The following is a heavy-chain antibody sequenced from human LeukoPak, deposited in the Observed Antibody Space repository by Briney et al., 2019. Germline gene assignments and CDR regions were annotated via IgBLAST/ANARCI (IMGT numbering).Heavy chain of an antibody. Sequence: KPSQTLSLTCTVSGGSISSGGYYWSWIRQHPGKGLEWIGYIYYSGSTYYNPSLKSRVTISVDTSKNQFSLKLSSVTAADTAVYYCARESCSSTSCYEYYYYGMDVWGQGTTVTVSS. J-gene: IGHJ6*02. V-gene: IGHV4-31*03. D-gene: IGHD2-2*01. CDR2: IYYSGST. CDR3: ARESCSSTSCYEYYYYGMDV. CDR1: GGSISSGGYY.